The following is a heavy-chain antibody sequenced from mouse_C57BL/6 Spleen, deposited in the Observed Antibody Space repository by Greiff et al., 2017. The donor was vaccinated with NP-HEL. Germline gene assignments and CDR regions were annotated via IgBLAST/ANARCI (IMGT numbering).Heavy chain of an antibody. CDR1: GYSITSGYY. Sequence: EVKLMESGPGLVKPSQSLSLTCSVTGYSITSGYYWNWIRQFPGNKLEWMGYISYDGSNNSNPSLKNRISITRDTAKNQFFLKLNSVTTEDTATYYCAAGVPFAYWGQGTLVTVSA. D-gene: IGHD4-1*01. J-gene: IGHJ3*01. CDR2: ISYDGSN. CDR3: AAGVPFAY. V-gene: IGHV3-6*01.